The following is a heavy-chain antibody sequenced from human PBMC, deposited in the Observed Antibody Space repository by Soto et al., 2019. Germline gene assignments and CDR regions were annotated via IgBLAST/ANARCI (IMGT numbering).Heavy chain of an antibody. CDR1: GFALVDY. V-gene: IGHV3-11*05. D-gene: IGHD5-18*01. Sequence: QVQLVESGGGLVKPGGSLTLSCTASGFALVDYMSWIRQAPGKGLESVSYISGSGAYTTYADSVRGRFTISRDNAENSLYLQMNNLRAEDTAVYYCARDYSNKGFDYWGQGTLVTVSS. CDR3: ARDYSNKGFDY. CDR2: ISGSGAYT. J-gene: IGHJ4*02.